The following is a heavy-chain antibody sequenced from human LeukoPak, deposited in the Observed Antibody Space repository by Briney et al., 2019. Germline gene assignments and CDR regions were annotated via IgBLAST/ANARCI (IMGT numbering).Heavy chain of an antibody. CDR2: LNPSGGTT. CDR1: GYTFTGYY. J-gene: IGHJ4*02. Sequence: ASVKVSCKASGYTFTGYYMHWVRQAPGQGLEWMGILNPSGGTTIYAQKFQGRVTMTRDMSTSTVYMELSSLRSEDTAVYYCARVGSWEYYDSSGSGDPFDYWGQGTLVTVSS. CDR3: ARVGSWEYYDSSGSGDPFDY. D-gene: IGHD3-22*01. V-gene: IGHV1-46*01.